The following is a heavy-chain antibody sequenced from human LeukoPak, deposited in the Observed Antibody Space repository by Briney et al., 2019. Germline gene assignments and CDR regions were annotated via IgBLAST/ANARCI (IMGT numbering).Heavy chain of an antibody. J-gene: IGHJ3*01. CDR3: ARDRRGSFYTFDL. CDR1: GGSISSYY. D-gene: IGHD1-26*01. Sequence: PSETLSLTCIVSGGSISSYYWTWIRQPPGKGLEWIGYVSHTGATTSNPTLKSRVSITIDTSKSQISLTMTSVTAADSALYYCARDRRGSFYTFDLWGPGTIVSVS. CDR2: VSHTGAT. V-gene: IGHV4-59*01.